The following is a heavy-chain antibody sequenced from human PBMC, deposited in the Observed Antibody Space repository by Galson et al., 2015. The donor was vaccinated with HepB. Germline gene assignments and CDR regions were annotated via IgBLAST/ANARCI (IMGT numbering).Heavy chain of an antibody. J-gene: IGHJ6*02. CDR1: GGTFSSYA. V-gene: IGHV1-69*13. D-gene: IGHD6-6*01. Sequence: SVKVSCKASGGTFSSYAISWVRQAPGQGLEWMGGIIPIFGTANYAQKFQGRVTITADESTSTAYMELSSLRSEDTAVYYCARTYSYSSSPVAPPDYYYYYGMDVWGQGTTVTVSS. CDR2: IIPIFGTA. CDR3: ARTYSYSSSPVAPPDYYYYYGMDV.